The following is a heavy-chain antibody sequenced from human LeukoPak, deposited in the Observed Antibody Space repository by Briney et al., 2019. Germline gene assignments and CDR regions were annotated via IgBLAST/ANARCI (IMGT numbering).Heavy chain of an antibody. CDR1: GFTVSSNY. D-gene: IGHD3-10*02. V-gene: IGHV3-11*04. J-gene: IGHJ6*04. CDR3: AELGITMIGGV. Sequence: GGSLRLSCAASGFTVSSNYMSWVRQAPGKGLEWVSGITGSGGSTYYADSVKGRFTISRDNAKNSLYLQMNSLRAEDTAVYYCAELGITMIGGVWGKGTTVTISS. CDR2: TGSGGST.